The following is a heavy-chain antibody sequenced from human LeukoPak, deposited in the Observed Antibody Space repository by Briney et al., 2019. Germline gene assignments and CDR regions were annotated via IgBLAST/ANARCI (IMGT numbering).Heavy chain of an antibody. Sequence: SETLSLTCAVSGGSISSSNWWSWIRQPPGKGLEWIGEIYHSGSTNYNPPLKSRVTISVDTSKNQFSLKLSSVTAADTAVYYCTRDSGTSGEVKFDPWGQGSLVTVSS. CDR2: IYHSGST. J-gene: IGHJ5*02. D-gene: IGHD3-10*01. CDR3: TRDSGTSGEVKFDP. CDR1: GGSISSSNW. V-gene: IGHV4-4*02.